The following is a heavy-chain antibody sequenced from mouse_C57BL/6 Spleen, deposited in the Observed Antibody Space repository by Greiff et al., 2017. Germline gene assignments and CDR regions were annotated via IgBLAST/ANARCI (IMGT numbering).Heavy chain of an antibody. CDR3: ARDGGSPYYFDY. Sequence: EVQGVESGGDLVKPGGSLKLSCAASGFTFSSYGMSWVRQTPDKRLEWVATISSGGSYTYYPDSVKGRFTISRDNAKNTLYLQMSSLKSEDTAMYYCARDGGSPYYFDYWGQGTTLTVSS. CDR2: ISSGGSYT. CDR1: GFTFSSYG. V-gene: IGHV5-6*01. D-gene: IGHD1-1*01. J-gene: IGHJ2*01.